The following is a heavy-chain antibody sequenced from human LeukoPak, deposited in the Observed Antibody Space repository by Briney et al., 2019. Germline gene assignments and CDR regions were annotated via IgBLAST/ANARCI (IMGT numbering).Heavy chain of an antibody. J-gene: IGHJ4*02. CDR1: GFTFSSYA. D-gene: IGHD3/OR15-3a*01. CDR3: GREYMDV. Sequence: PGGSLRLSCAASGFTFSSYAMHWVRQAPGKGLEWVAVISYDGSNKYYADSVKGRFTISRDNSKNTLYLQMNSLRAEDTAVYYCGREYMDVWGQGTLVTVSS. CDR2: ISYDGSNK. V-gene: IGHV3-30*04.